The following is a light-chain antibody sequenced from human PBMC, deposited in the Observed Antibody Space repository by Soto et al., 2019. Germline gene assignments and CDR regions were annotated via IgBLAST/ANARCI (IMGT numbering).Light chain of an antibody. J-gene: IGKJ1*01. CDR3: HHYGPAPWT. Sequence: EIVLTQSPGTLSLSPGERATLSCRASQTVRGNYLAWFQQRPGQPPRLLIYLASTRAAGVPDRFSGSGSGTEFSLTINRREAEDFAVYYCHHYGPAPWTFGQGTKVEIK. CDR1: QTVRGNY. V-gene: IGKV3-20*01. CDR2: LAS.